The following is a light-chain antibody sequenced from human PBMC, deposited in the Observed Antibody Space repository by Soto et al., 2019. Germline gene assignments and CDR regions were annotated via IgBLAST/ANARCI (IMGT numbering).Light chain of an antibody. CDR1: QSVSGNF. J-gene: IGKJ1*01. CDR3: QVYNSSPWT. CDR2: GAS. V-gene: IGKV3-20*01. Sequence: EIVLTQSPGTLSLSPGERATLSCWASQSVSGNFLAWYQVKPGQAPRLVVYGASTRASWFPDRFSGSGSGTDFTLTISRLQPEDFAMYYCQVYNSSPWTFGQGTKVDIK.